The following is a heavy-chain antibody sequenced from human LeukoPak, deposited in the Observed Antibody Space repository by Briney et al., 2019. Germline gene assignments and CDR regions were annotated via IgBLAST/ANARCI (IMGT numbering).Heavy chain of an antibody. Sequence: SETLSLTCTVPGGSISSSSYYWGWIRQPPGKGLEWIGSIFYSGNTYYNPSLKSRVTISVDTSKNQFSLKLSSVTAADTAVYYCARNGYCSGGSCYLEFDYWGQGTLVTVSS. CDR2: IFYSGNT. CDR3: ARNGYCSGGSCYLEFDY. V-gene: IGHV4-39*01. CDR1: GGSISSSSYY. J-gene: IGHJ4*02. D-gene: IGHD2-15*01.